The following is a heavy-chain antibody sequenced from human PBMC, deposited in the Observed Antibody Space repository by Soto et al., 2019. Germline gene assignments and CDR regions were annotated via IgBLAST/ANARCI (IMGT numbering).Heavy chain of an antibody. Sequence: QEQLVESGGGLVKPGGSLRLSCAGSGFSLSDYYMSWIRQAPGKGLEWISYISSRSDYTNYADSVKGRFTISRDNAKNSLYLQMNSLRVEDTAVYYCARGQGDGYYLNYYYYALDVWGQGTTVTVSS. CDR2: ISSRSDYT. CDR1: GFSLSDYY. CDR3: ARGQGDGYYLNYYYYALDV. J-gene: IGHJ6*02. D-gene: IGHD3-3*01. V-gene: IGHV3-11*06.